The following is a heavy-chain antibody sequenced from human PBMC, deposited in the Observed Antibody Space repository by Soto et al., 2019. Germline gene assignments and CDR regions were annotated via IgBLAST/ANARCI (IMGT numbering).Heavy chain of an antibody. CDR2: ISGSGGST. CDR1: GFTFSSYA. CDR3: ARGVTFTAFWRNNYYYMDV. Sequence: GGSLRLSCAASGFTFSSYAMSWVRQAPGKGLEWVSAISGSGGSTYYADSVKGRFTISRDNSKNTLYLQMNSLRAEDTAVYYCARGVTFTAFWRNNYYYMDVWGKGTTVTVSS. V-gene: IGHV3-23*01. J-gene: IGHJ6*03. D-gene: IGHD3-3*01.